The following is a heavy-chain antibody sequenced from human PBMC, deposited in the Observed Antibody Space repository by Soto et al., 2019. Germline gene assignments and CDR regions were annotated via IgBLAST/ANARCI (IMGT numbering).Heavy chain of an antibody. Sequence: GASVKVSCKASGYTFTSSAMHWLRQAPGQRLEWMGWINAGNGNTKYSQKFQGRVTITRDTSASTAYMELSSLRSEDTAVYYCAREYSSSWYDLYYYYYGMDVWGQGTMVTVSS. D-gene: IGHD6-13*01. CDR1: GYTFTSSA. V-gene: IGHV1-3*01. J-gene: IGHJ6*02. CDR2: INAGNGNT. CDR3: AREYSSSWYDLYYYYYGMDV.